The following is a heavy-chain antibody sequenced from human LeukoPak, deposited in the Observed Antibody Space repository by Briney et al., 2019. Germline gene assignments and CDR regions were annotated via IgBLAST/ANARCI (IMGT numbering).Heavy chain of an antibody. CDR2: IKQDGSEK. CDR3: ARDRKDFWSGSLGY. D-gene: IGHD3-3*01. Sequence: PGGSLRLSCAASGFTLSSYWVSWVRQAPGKGLEWVANIKQDGSEKHYVDSVKGRFTISRDNAKNSVYLQMNSLRAEDTAVYYCARDRKDFWSGSLGYWGQRTLVIVSS. V-gene: IGHV3-7*01. J-gene: IGHJ4*02. CDR1: GFTLSSYW.